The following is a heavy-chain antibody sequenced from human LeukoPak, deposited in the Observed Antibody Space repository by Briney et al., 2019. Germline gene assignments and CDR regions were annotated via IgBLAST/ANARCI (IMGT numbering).Heavy chain of an antibody. CDR3: ARVNYYDSSGSYFDY. D-gene: IGHD3-22*01. CDR1: GGSISSYY. V-gene: IGHV4-4*07. CDR2: IYTSGST. J-gene: IGHJ4*02. Sequence: SETLSLTCTVSGGSISSYYWSWIRQPAGKGLEWIGRIYTSGSTNYNPSLKSRVTMSVDTSKNQFSLKLSSVTAAGTAVYYCARVNYYDSSGSYFDYWGQGTLVTVSS.